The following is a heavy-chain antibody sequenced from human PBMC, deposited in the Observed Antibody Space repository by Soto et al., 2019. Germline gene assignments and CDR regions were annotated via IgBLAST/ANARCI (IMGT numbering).Heavy chain of an antibody. CDR3: ASGYDILTGYPRGDYYGMDV. Sequence: SETLSLTCTVSGGSISSGDYYWSWIRQPPGKGLEWIGYIYYSGSTYYNPSLKSRVTISVDTSKNQFSLKLSSVTAADTAVYYCASGYDILTGYPRGDYYGMDVWGQGTWSPSP. J-gene: IGHJ6*02. V-gene: IGHV4-30-4*01. D-gene: IGHD3-9*01. CDR2: IYYSGST. CDR1: GGSISSGDYY.